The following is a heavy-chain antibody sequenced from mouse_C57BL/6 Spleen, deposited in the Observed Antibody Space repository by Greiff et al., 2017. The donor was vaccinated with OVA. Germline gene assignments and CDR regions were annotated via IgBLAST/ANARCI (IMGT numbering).Heavy chain of an antibody. V-gene: IGHV1-52*01. CDR3: ARGYYGSGGYFDV. CDR2: IDPSDSET. J-gene: IGHJ1*03. CDR1: GYTFTSYW. Sequence: QVQLQQPGAELVRPGSSVQLSCKASGYTFTSYWMHWVKQRPIQGLEWIGNIDPSDSETHYNQKFKDKATLTVDKSSSTAYMQLSSLTSEDSAVYYCARGYYGSGGYFDVWGTGTTVTVSS. D-gene: IGHD1-1*01.